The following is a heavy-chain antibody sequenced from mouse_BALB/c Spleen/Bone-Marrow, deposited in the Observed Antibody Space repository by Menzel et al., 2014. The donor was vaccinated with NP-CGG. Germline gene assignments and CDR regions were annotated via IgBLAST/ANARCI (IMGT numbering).Heavy chain of an antibody. V-gene: IGHV3-1*02. D-gene: IGHD1-1*01. CDR1: GYSITSGYS. CDR2: IHYSGST. Sequence: EVKLVESGPDLVKPSQSLSLTCTVTGYSITSGYSWHWIRQFPGNKLEWMGYIHYSGSTNYNPSLKSRISITRDTSKNQFFLQLNSVTTEGTATYYCARSTVVPYWYFDVWGAGTTVTVSS. J-gene: IGHJ1*01. CDR3: ARSTVVPYWYFDV.